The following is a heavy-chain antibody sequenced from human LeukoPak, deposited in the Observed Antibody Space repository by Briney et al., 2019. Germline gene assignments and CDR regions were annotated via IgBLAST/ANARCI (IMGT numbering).Heavy chain of an antibody. V-gene: IGHV1-46*01. CDR1: GYTFTSYY. D-gene: IGHD3-22*01. CDR3: ARDRTRTYDSSGYWASHDY. CDR2: INPSGGST. Sequence: GASVTVSCKASGYTFTSYYMHWVRQAPGQGLEWMGIINPSGGSTSYAQKFQGRVTMTRDTSTSTVYMELSSMRSEDTAVYYCARDRTRTYDSSGYWASHDYWGQGTLVTVTS. J-gene: IGHJ4*02.